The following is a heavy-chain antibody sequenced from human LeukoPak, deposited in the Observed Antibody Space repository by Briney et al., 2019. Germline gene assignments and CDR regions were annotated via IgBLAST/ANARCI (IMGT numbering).Heavy chain of an antibody. CDR1: GGSFSGYY. J-gene: IGHJ4*02. D-gene: IGHD2-2*02. Sequence: SETLSLTCAVYGGSFSGYYWSWIRQPPGKGLEWIGEINHSGSTNYDPSLKSRVTISVDTSKNQFSLKLSSVTAADTAVYYCARLSGYCSSTSCYTRAYYFDYWGQGTLVTVSS. V-gene: IGHV4-34*01. CDR2: INHSGST. CDR3: ARLSGYCSSTSCYTRAYYFDY.